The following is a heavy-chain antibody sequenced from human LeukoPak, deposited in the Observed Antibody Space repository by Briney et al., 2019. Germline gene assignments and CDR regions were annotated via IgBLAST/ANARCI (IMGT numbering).Heavy chain of an antibody. V-gene: IGHV4-59*01. CDR2: IYYSGST. J-gene: IGHJ4*02. Sequence: PSETLSLTCTVSGGSISSYYWSWIRQPPGKELEWIGYIYYSGSTNYNPSLKSRVTISVDTSKNQFSLKLSSVTAADTAVYYCAKLWSDIVVVPAAISFDYWGQGTLVTVSS. CDR1: GGSISSYY. D-gene: IGHD2-2*02. CDR3: AKLWSDIVVVPAAISFDY.